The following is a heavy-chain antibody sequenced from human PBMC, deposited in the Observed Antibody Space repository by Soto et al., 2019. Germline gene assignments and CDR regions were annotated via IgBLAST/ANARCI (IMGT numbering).Heavy chain of an antibody. D-gene: IGHD5-18*01. CDR2: VRSKANSYAT. Sequence: EVQLVESGGDLVQPGGSLKLSCAASGFTFSDSAVHWVRQASGKALEWLGRVRSKANSYATGHAASVKGRFTISRDDSQNTAYLQMNSLKTEDTAVYYCTRRGDTAMANFDYWGQGILVTVSS. CDR3: TRRGDTAMANFDY. CDR1: GFTFSDSA. V-gene: IGHV3-73*01. J-gene: IGHJ4*02.